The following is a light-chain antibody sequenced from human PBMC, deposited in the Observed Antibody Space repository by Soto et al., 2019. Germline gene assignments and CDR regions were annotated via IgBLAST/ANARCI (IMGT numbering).Light chain of an antibody. CDR1: QGISSY. J-gene: IGKJ1*01. V-gene: IGKV1-9*01. CDR3: LQDINYPWT. Sequence: IQLTQSPSSLSASLGDRVTITCRASQGISSYLAWYQQKPGKAPKLLIYAASTLQSGVPSRFSGSGSGTDFTLAISSLQPEDSATYYCLQDINYPWTFGQGTKVDIK. CDR2: AAS.